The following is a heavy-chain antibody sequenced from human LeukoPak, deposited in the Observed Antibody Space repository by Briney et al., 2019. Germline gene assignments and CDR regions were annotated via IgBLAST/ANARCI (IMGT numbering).Heavy chain of an antibody. CDR2: IIPIFGTA. CDR3: ASMTTVNWGGYYYMDV. CDR1: GGTFSSYA. Sequence: SVKVSCKASGGTFSSYAISWVRQAPGQGLEWMGGIIPIFGTANYAQKFQGGVTITADESTSTAYMELSSLRSEDTAVYYCASMTTVNWGGYYYMDVWGKGTTVTISS. J-gene: IGHJ6*03. V-gene: IGHV1-69*13. D-gene: IGHD4-17*01.